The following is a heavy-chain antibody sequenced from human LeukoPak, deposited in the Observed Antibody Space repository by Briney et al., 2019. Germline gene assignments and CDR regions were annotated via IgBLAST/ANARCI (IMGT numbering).Heavy chain of an antibody. J-gene: IGHJ6*02. Sequence: PLETLSLTCTVSGGSISTYYWSWIRQPPGKGLEWIGYIYYSGSTNYSPSLKSRVTMSVDTSKNQFSLTLSSVTAADTAVYYCARVRPDYDILTSFGMDVWGQGTTVTVSS. CDR3: ARVRPDYDILTSFGMDV. D-gene: IGHD3-9*01. V-gene: IGHV4-59*01. CDR2: IYYSGST. CDR1: GGSISTYY.